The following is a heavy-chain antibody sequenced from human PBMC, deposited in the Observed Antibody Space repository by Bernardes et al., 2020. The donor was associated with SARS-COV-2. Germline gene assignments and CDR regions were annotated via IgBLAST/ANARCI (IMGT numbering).Heavy chain of an antibody. CDR2: ISTYNGNT. CDR1: GYTFTSYG. D-gene: IGHD2-2*01. V-gene: IGHV1-18*01. J-gene: IGHJ2*01. CDR3: ARHIVVVPAAMGVWYFDL. Sequence: ASVKVSCKASGYTFTSYGINWVRQAPGQGLEWMGWISTYNGNTNYAQKLQGRVTMTTDTSTTTAYMELRSLRSDYTAVYYCARHIVVVPAAMGVWYFDLWGRGTLVTVSS.